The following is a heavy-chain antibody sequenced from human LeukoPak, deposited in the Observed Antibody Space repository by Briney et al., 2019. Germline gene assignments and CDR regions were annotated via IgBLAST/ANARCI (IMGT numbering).Heavy chain of an antibody. CDR1: GFSFSSYA. D-gene: IGHD7-27*01. CDR3: AKDTGDRRYFDY. V-gene: IGHV3-23*01. Sequence: GRSLRLSCAASGFSFSSYAMSWVRQAPGEGLEWVSGISYSGGSTYYADSVKGRFTISRDNSKNTLYLQVNSLRAEDTAVYYCAKDTGDRRYFDYWGQGTLVTVSS. J-gene: IGHJ4*02. CDR2: ISYSGGST.